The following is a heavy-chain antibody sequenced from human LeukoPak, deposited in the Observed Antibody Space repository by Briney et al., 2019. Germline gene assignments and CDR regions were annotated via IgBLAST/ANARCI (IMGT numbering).Heavy chain of an antibody. CDR2: IKHDGSQK. CDR3: AKGQLVDYGMDV. J-gene: IGHJ6*02. CDR1: GFTFSRYW. Sequence: PGGSLRLSCAASGFTFSRYWMSWVRQAPGRGLEWVANIKHDGSQKYYVDSVKGRITISRDNAKNSLYLQMTSLRAEDTAVYYCAKGQLVDYGMDVWGQGTTVTVSS. D-gene: IGHD6-6*01. V-gene: IGHV3-7*05.